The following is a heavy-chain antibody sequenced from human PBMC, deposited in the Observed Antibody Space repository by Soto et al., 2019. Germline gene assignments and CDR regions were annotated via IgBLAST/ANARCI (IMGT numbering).Heavy chain of an antibody. V-gene: IGHV4-39*01. J-gene: IGHJ1*01. CDR3: GRRTQTGTTAD. Sequence: QLQLQESGPGLVEPSETLSLTCTVSGDSIKNNDYSWAWIRQPPEKGLEWIGMIYDSGSAYYSPSLRSRATLSVDTSTNQFSLTLNSVTAANTAVYYCGRRTQTGTTADWGQGTLVIVSS. D-gene: IGHD1-7*01. CDR2: IYDSGSA. CDR1: GDSIKNNDYS.